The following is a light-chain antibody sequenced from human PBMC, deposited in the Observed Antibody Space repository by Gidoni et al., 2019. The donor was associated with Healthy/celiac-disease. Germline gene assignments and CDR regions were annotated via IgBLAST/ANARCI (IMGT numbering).Light chain of an antibody. CDR3: QQRSNWPPIT. CDR2: DAS. V-gene: IGKV3-11*01. Sequence: IVFTQSPATLSLSPRERATLSCRASQSVSSYLAWYQQKPGQAPRLLIYDASNRATGIPARFSGSGSGTDFTLTISSLEPEDFAVYYCQQRSNWPPITFGQGTRLEIK. J-gene: IGKJ5*01. CDR1: QSVSSY.